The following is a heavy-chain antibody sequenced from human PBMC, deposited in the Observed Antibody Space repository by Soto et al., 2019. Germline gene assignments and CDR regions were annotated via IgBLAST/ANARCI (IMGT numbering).Heavy chain of an antibody. V-gene: IGHV3-23*01. CDR2: IIGSGGST. CDR3: FQEEDGIRDAIPVSAFLLNRSSDL. Sequence: KGPEWVSAIIGSGGSTYYADSVTGRFTISRDNSKNTLYLQMNSLRAEDTAVYFFFQEEDGIRDAIPVSAFLLNRSSDL. J-gene: IGHJ2*01. D-gene: IGHD2-21*01.